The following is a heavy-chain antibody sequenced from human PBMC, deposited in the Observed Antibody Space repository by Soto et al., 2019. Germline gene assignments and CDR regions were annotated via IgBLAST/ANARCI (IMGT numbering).Heavy chain of an antibody. CDR1: GDSISSYD. CDR2: IYTSGST. D-gene: IGHD6-6*01. V-gene: IGHV4-4*07. J-gene: IGHJ5*02. Sequence: SHTLSLTCAVSGDSISSYDRSWIRQPAGKGLEWIGRIYTSGSTNYNPSLKSRVTMSVDTSKNQFSLKLSSVTAADTAVYYCARVGPRRWFDPWGQGTLVTLSS. CDR3: ARVGPRRWFDP.